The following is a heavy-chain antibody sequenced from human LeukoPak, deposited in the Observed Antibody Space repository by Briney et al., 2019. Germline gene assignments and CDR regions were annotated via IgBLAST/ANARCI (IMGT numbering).Heavy chain of an antibody. V-gene: IGHV3-53*01. D-gene: IGHD6-19*01. Sequence: PGGSLRLSCAVSEFSVSSNYMNWVRQAPGKGLEWVSVIYSGGSTYYADSVKGRFTISRDNSKNTLYLQMNSLRAEDTAVYYCARDGTGYSSGWYLYMDVWGKGTTVTVSS. CDR1: EFSVSSNY. CDR3: ARDGTGYSSGWYLYMDV. J-gene: IGHJ6*03. CDR2: IYSGGST.